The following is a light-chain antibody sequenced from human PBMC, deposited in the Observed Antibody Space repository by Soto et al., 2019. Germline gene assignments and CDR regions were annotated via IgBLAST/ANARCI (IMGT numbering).Light chain of an antibody. J-gene: IGKJ5*01. CDR2: DAS. Sequence: EIVMTQSPATLSVSPGGRATLSCRASQSVSSSYLAWYQQKPGQSPRLLIYDASHRATGVPARFSGSGSGTDFTLTISSLEPEDFAVYYCQQRSNWPTFGQGTRLEIK. V-gene: IGKV3D-20*02. CDR3: QQRSNWPT. CDR1: QSVSSSY.